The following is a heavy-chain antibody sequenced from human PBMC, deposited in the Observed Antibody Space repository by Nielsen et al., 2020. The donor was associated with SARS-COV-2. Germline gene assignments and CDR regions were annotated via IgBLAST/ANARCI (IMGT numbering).Heavy chain of an antibody. CDR2: THSRGNT. CDR1: GASISPYY. CDR3: ARQRSIITFGGILGGAFDI. D-gene: IGHD3-16*02. V-gene: IGHV4-59*08. Sequence: SETLSLTCTVSGASISPYYWSWIRQPPGRGLEWIGYTHSRGNTNYISSLKSRVTMSVDTSDNQFSLRLTSVTAADTAVYYCARQRSIITFGGILGGAFDIWGQGAMVTVSS. J-gene: IGHJ3*02.